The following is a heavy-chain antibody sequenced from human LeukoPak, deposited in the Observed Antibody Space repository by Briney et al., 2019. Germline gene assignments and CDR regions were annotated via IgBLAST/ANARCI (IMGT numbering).Heavy chain of an antibody. Sequence: SETLSLTCTVSGGSISSSSYYWGWIRQPPGKGLEWIGSIYYSGSTYYNPSLKSRVTISVDTSKNQFSLKLSSVTAADTAVYYCARAQGYCSGGSCLNWFDPWGQGTLVTVSS. V-gene: IGHV4-39*07. D-gene: IGHD2-15*01. CDR1: GGSISSSSYY. CDR3: ARAQGYCSGGSCLNWFDP. J-gene: IGHJ5*02. CDR2: IYYSGST.